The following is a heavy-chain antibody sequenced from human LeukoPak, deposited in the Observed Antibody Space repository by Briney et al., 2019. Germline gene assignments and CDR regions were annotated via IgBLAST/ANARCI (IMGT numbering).Heavy chain of an antibody. CDR2: IIPILGIA. CDR1: GGTFSSYA. J-gene: IGHJ4*02. D-gene: IGHD3-22*01. Sequence: GASVKVSCKASGGTFSSYAISWVRQAPGQGLEWMGRIIPILGIANYAQKFQGRVTITADKSTSTAYMELSSLRSEDTAVYYCARAIRVSSYYYDSSGYRSSFGYWGQGTLVTVSS. V-gene: IGHV1-69*04. CDR3: ARAIRVSSYYYDSSGYRSSFGY.